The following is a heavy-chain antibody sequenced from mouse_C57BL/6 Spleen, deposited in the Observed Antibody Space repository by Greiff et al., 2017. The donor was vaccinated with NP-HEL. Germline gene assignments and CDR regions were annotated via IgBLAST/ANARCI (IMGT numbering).Heavy chain of an antibody. CDR2: IHPNSGST. J-gene: IGHJ2*01. D-gene: IGHD1-1*01. CDR3: ARGYYYGSSYEISYFDY. Sequence: QVQLQQPGAELVKPGASVKLSCKASGYTFTSYWMHWVKQRPGQGLEWIGMIHPNSGSTNYNEKFKSKATLTVDKSSSTAYMQLSSLTSEDAAVYCCARGYYYGSSYEISYFDYWGQGTTLTVSS. CDR1: GYTFTSYW. V-gene: IGHV1-64*01.